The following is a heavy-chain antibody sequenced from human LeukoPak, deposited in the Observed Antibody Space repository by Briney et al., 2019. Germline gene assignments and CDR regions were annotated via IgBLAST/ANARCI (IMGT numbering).Heavy chain of an antibody. J-gene: IGHJ4*02. CDR3: AREATVTPYYFDY. V-gene: IGHV4-30-2*01. Sequence: KPSQTLSLTCTVSGGSISSGGYYWSWIRQPPGKGLEWIGYIYHSGSTYYNPSLKSRVTISVDRSKNQFSLKLSSVTAADTAVYYCAREATVTPYYFDYWGQGTLVTVSS. CDR2: IYHSGST. D-gene: IGHD4-11*01. CDR1: GGSISSGGYY.